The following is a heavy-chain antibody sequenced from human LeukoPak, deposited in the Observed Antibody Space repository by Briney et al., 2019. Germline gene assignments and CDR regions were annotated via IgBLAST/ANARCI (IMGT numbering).Heavy chain of an antibody. CDR1: GFTFSSYS. CDR2: ISSSSSYI. V-gene: IGHV3-21*01. J-gene: IGHJ4*02. Sequence: GGSLRLSCAASGFTFSSYSMNWVRQAPGKGLEWASSISSSSSYIYYADSVKGRFTISRDNAKNSLYLQMNSLRAEDTAVYYCARDPADIVVVVAATQTDYWGQGTLVTVSS. D-gene: IGHD2-15*01. CDR3: ARDPADIVVVVAATQTDY.